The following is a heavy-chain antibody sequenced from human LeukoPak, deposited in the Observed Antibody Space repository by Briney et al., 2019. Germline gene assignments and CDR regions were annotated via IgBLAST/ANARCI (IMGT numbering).Heavy chain of an antibody. D-gene: IGHD5-12*01. CDR1: GSTFSSYS. CDR2: IGSDSSIT. V-gene: IGHV3-48*01. J-gene: IGHJ4*02. Sequence: GGSLRLSCAASGSTFSSYSMNWVRQAPGKGLEWVSYIGSDSSITHYADSVKGRFTISRDNAKNSLYLQMNSLRAEDTAVYYCAKNLRGYSGYDPFDYWGQGTLVTVSS. CDR3: AKNLRGYSGYDPFDY.